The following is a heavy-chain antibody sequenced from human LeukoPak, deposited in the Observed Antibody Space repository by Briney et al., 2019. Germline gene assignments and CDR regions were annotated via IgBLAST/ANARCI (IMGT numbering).Heavy chain of an antibody. Sequence: SGGSLRLSCAASGFTVSSNYMSWVRQAPGKGLEWVSSISSSSSYIYYADSVKGRFTISRDNTKNSLYLQMNSLRAEDTAVYYCARDAGDDAFDIWGQGTMVTVSS. D-gene: IGHD7-27*01. CDR2: ISSSSSYI. CDR3: ARDAGDDAFDI. V-gene: IGHV3-21*01. CDR1: GFTVSSNY. J-gene: IGHJ3*02.